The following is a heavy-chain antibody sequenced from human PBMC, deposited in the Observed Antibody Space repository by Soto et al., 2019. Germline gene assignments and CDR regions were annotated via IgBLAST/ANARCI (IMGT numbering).Heavy chain of an antibody. CDR3: ARDSLSRGSSSIAFYYYYYYMDV. D-gene: IGHD2-15*01. Sequence: GGSLRLSCAASGFTFSSYAMHWVRQAPGKGLEYVSAISSNGGSTYYANSVKGRFTISRDNSKNTLYLQMGSLRAEDMAVYYCARDSLSRGSSSIAFYYYYYYMDVWGIGTTVTVSS. CDR2: ISSNGGST. J-gene: IGHJ6*03. CDR1: GFTFSSYA. V-gene: IGHV3-64*01.